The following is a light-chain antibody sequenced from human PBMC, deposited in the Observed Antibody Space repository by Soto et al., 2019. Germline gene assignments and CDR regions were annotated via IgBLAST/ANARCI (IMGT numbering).Light chain of an antibody. J-gene: IGLJ1*01. CDR2: DVS. V-gene: IGLV2-14*01. Sequence: QSVLTQPASVSGSPGQSITISCSGTSSDVGAYNYVSWYQQHPGKAPKLMIYDVSNRPSGVSSRFSASKSGNTASLTISGLQAEDEADCYCCSFTTTNTPDVFGTGTKVTVL. CDR3: CSFTTTNTPDV. CDR1: SSDVGAYNY.